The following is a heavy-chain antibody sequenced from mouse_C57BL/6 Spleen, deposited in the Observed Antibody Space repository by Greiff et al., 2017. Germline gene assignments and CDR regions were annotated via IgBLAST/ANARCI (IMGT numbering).Heavy chain of an antibody. Sequence: VQLQQSGPELVKPGASVKIPCKASGYTFTDYNMDWVKQSHGKSLEWIGDINPNNGGTIYNQKFEGKAPLTVDNSSSTAYMELRSLTSEDTAVYYCARGTVVGSGMDYWGQGTSVTVSS. V-gene: IGHV1-18*01. CDR1: GYTFTDYN. CDR3: ARGTVVGSGMDY. CDR2: INPNNGGT. J-gene: IGHJ4*01. D-gene: IGHD1-1*01.